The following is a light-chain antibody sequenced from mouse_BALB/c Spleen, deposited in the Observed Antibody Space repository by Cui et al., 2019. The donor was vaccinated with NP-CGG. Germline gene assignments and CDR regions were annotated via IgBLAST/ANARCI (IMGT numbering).Light chain of an antibody. V-gene: IGLV1*01. J-gene: IGLJ1*01. CDR2: GTN. CDR3: ALWYSNHWV. Sequence: QAVVTKESALTTSPGETVKPTCRSSIGAVTTSNYANWVQEKPDHLFTGLIGGTNNRAPGVPARFSGSLIGDKAALTIPGAQTEDEAIYFCALWYSNHWVFGGGTKLTVL. CDR1: IGAVTTSNY.